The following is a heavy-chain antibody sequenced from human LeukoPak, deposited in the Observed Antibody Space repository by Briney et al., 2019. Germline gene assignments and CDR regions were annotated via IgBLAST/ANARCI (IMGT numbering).Heavy chain of an antibody. J-gene: IGHJ6*03. Sequence: GGPLRLSCAASGFTFSSYDMSWFRQAPGKGLERVSSITLSGANTFYADSVMGRFTISRDNSKNTLYLQMNSLSAEDTAVYYCAKRGNPAVGHHYLDVWAEGTPVSVSS. CDR3: AKRGNPAVGHHYLDV. V-gene: IGHV3-23*01. D-gene: IGHD2-2*01. CDR1: GFTFSSYD. CDR2: ITLSGANT.